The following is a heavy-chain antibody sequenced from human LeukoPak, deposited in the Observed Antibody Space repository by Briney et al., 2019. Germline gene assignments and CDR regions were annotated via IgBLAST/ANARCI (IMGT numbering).Heavy chain of an antibody. Sequence: SETLSLTCTVSGGSITSHYWSWVRQPPGKGLEWIAYLFDSVRTKDNPSLKSRLTLSADTSKNQFSLRLDSVTAADTAVYYCATIKRGSIFGYFDFWGQGIKVTVSS. J-gene: IGHJ4*02. D-gene: IGHD5-18*01. CDR1: GGSITSHY. CDR3: ATIKRGSIFGYFDF. V-gene: IGHV4-59*11. CDR2: LFDSVRT.